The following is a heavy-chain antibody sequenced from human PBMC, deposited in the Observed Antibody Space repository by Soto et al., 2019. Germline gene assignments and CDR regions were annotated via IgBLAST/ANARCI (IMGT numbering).Heavy chain of an antibody. J-gene: IGHJ4*02. CDR1: GGSISSSSYY. V-gene: IGHV4-39*01. CDR2: IYYNGST. Sequence: QLQLQESGPGLVKPSETLSLTCTVSGGSISSSSYYWGWIRQPPGKGLEWIGSIYYNGSTYYNPSLKSRVTISVDTSKNQFSLKLSSVTAADTAVYYCARHNFYVPWLDYWGQGTLVTVSS. CDR3: ARHNFYVPWLDY. D-gene: IGHD3-16*01.